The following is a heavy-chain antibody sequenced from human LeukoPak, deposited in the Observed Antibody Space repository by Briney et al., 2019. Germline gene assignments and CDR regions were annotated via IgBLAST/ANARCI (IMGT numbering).Heavy chain of an antibody. V-gene: IGHV3-23*01. D-gene: IGHD6-19*01. CDR1: GFTFSSSA. CDR2: ISNNGGYT. Sequence: GGSLRLSCAASGFTFSSSAMSWVRQAPGKGLEWVSAISNNGGYTYYADSVQGRFTISRDKSKNTLFLQMNSLRAEDTAVYYCARDGGVGSSGSTDYWGQGTLVTVSS. J-gene: IGHJ4*02. CDR3: ARDGGVGSSGSTDY.